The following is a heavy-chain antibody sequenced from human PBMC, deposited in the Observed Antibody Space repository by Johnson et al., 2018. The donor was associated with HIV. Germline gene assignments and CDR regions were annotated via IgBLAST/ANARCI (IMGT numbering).Heavy chain of an antibody. D-gene: IGHD6-6*01. CDR2: ISYDGSNK. CDR3: ARASVSSPRYSSSSDDAFDI. CDR1: GFTFSSYA. J-gene: IGHJ3*02. Sequence: QMQLVESGGGLVQPGGSLRLSCAASGFTFSSYAMHWVRQAPGKGLEWVAVISYDGSNKYYADSVKGRFTISRDNSKNTLYLQMNSLRAEDTAVYYCARASVSSPRYSSSSDDAFDIWGQGTMVTVSS. V-gene: IGHV3-30*04.